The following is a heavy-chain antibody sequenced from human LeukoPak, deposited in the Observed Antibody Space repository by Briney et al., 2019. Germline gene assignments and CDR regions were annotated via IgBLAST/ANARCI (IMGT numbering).Heavy chain of an antibody. V-gene: IGHV4-4*09. J-gene: IGHJ4*02. Sequence: SETLSLTCTVSGGSISSCYWSWIRQPPGKGLEWIGYIYTSGSTNYNPSLKSRVTISVDTSKNQFSLKLSSVTAADTAVYYCARHFPGDGYILYFDYWGQGTLVTVSS. CDR2: IYTSGST. CDR1: GGSISSCY. CDR3: ARHFPGDGYILYFDY. D-gene: IGHD5-24*01.